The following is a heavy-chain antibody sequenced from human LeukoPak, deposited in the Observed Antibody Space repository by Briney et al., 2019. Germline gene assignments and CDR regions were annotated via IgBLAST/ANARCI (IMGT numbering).Heavy chain of an antibody. J-gene: IGHJ4*02. D-gene: IGHD3-16*01. V-gene: IGHV4-34*01. CDR1: GGSFSGYY. Sequence: SETLSLTCAVYGGSFSGYYWSWIRQPPGKGLEWIGEINHSGSTNYNPSLKSRVTISVDTSKNQFSLKLSSVTAADTAVYYCASRLRGGALSFFDYWGQGTLVTVSS. CDR3: ASRLRGGALSFFDY. CDR2: INHSGST.